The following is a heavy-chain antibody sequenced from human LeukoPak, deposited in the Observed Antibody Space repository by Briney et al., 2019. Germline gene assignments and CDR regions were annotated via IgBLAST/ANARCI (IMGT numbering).Heavy chain of an antibody. D-gene: IGHD2-2*01. CDR3: ASPNCSSTSCYYYYYYGMDV. J-gene: IGHJ6*02. CDR1: GYTLTELS. V-gene: IGHV1-69*13. Sequence: SVKVSCKVSGYTLTELSMHWVRQAPGQGLEWMGGIIPIFGTANYAQKFQGRVTITADESTSTAYMELSSLRSEDTAVYYCASPNCSSTSCYYYYYYGMDVWGQGTTVTVSS. CDR2: IIPIFGTA.